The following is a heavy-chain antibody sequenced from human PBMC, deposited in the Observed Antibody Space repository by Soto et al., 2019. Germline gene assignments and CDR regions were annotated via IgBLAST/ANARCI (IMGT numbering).Heavy chain of an antibody. V-gene: IGHV4-61*01. J-gene: IGHJ6*02. Sequence: SETLSLTCTVSGDSVSNGNSYWSWIRQPLGKGLEWIGYTYYSGSTNYNPSLKSRVTISVDTSKNQFSLRLSSVTAADTAVYYCARGGAYYYYYGMDVWGQGTTVTVSS. CDR3: ARGGAYYYYYGMDV. CDR2: TYYSGST. CDR1: GDSVSNGNSY.